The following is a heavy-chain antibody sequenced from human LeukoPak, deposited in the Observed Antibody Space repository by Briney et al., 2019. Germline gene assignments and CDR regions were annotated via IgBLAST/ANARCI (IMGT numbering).Heavy chain of an antibody. CDR1: GFTFSSYW. Sequence: PGGSLRLSCAASGFTFSSYWMSWVRQAPGKGLEWVANIKQDGSEKYYVDSVKGRFTISRDNAKNSLYLQMNSLRAEDTAVYYCARASRRDQAAAAPDAFDIWGQGTMVTVSS. CDR3: ARASRRDQAAAAPDAFDI. J-gene: IGHJ3*02. V-gene: IGHV3-7*01. D-gene: IGHD6-13*01. CDR2: IKQDGSEK.